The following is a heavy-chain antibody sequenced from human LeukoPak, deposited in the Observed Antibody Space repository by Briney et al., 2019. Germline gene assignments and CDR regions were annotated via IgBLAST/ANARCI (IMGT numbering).Heavy chain of an antibody. D-gene: IGHD6-6*01. V-gene: IGHV4-59*01. CDR1: GGSISSYY. Sequence: PSETLSLTCTVSGGSISSYYWSWIRQPPGKGLEWIGYIYYSGSTSYNPALKSRVTISVDTSKKQFSLKLTSVTAADTAVYYCARVLSTIAARPFDYWGQGALVTASS. J-gene: IGHJ4*02. CDR2: IYYSGST. CDR3: ARVLSTIAARPFDY.